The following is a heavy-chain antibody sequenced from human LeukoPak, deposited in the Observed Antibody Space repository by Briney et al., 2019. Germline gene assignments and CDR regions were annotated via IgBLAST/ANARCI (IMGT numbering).Heavy chain of an antibody. CDR2: INPSSGGT. CDR3: ARAVIVVVPAAMGY. Sequence: ASVKVSCKASGYTCTGCYMHWVRQAPGQGLEWMWWINPSSGGTNYAQKFQGRVTMTRDTSISTAYMELSRLRSDDTAAYYCARAVIVVVPAAMGYWGQGTLVTVSS. CDR1: GYTCTGCY. V-gene: IGHV1-2*02. D-gene: IGHD2-2*01. J-gene: IGHJ4*02.